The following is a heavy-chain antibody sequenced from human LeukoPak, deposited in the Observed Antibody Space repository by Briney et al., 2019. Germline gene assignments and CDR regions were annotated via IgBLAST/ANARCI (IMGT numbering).Heavy chain of an antibody. CDR2: ISYDGSNK. Sequence: GGSLRLSCAASGFTFSSYGVHGVREAPGEGGEWVSVISYDGSNKYYADSVKSRFTISRDNSKNTLYLQMNSLRAEDTAVYYCAKQLGDLYYFDYWGQGTLVTVSS. CDR1: GFTFSSYG. CDR3: AKQLGDLYYFDY. V-gene: IGHV3-30*18. J-gene: IGHJ4*02. D-gene: IGHD3-16*01.